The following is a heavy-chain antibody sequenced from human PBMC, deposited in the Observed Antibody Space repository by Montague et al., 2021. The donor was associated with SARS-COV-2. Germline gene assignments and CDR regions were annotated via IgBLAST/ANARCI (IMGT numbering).Heavy chain of an antibody. CDR3: ASPGGYCTGGSCYYVY. V-gene: IGHV4-59*01. D-gene: IGHD2-15*01. CDR2: IYYSGST. CDR1: GGSFSGYY. J-gene: IGHJ4*02. Sequence: SETLSLTCAVYGGSFSGYYWSWIRQPPGKGLEWIGYIYYSGSTNYNPSLKSRVTISIGTSKNQFSLELSSVTAADMAVYYCASPGGYCTGGSCYYVYWGQGTLVTVSS.